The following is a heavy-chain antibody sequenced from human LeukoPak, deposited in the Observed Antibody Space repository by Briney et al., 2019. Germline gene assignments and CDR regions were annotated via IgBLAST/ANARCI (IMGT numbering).Heavy chain of an antibody. CDR3: ARDGGARGVDY. V-gene: IGHV3-21*01. Sequence: GGSLRLSCAASGFTFSSYSMNWVRQAPGKGLEWVSSISSSSYIYYADSVKGRFTISRDNAKNSLYLQMNSLRAEDTAVYYCARDGGARGVDYWGQGTLVTVSS. J-gene: IGHJ4*02. CDR1: GFTFSSYS. D-gene: IGHD4/OR15-4a*01. CDR2: ISSSSYI.